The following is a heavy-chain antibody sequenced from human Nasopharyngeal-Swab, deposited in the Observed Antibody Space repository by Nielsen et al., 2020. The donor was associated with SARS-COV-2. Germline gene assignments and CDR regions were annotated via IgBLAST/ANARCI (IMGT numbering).Heavy chain of an antibody. V-gene: IGHV3-48*03. CDR3: AREVPYSGHDDAFDI. J-gene: IGHJ3*02. Sequence: WIRQPPGKGLEWISCISTTTATIYYADSVKGRFTISRDNAKNSLYLQMNSLRAEDTAVYYCAREVPYSGHDDAFDIWGQGTMVTVSS. D-gene: IGHD5-12*01. CDR2: ISTTTATI.